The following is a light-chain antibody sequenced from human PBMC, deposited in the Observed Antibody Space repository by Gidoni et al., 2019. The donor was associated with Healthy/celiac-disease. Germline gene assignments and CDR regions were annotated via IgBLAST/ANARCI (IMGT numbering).Light chain of an antibody. CDR3: QQYGSSPVT. Sequence: IVLTQSPGTLSLSPGERATLSCRASQSVSSSYLAWYQQKPGQAPRLLIYGASSRATGIPDRFSGSGSGIDFTLTISRLEPEDFAVYYCQQYGSSPVTFGPGTKVDIK. V-gene: IGKV3-20*01. J-gene: IGKJ3*01. CDR1: QSVSSSY. CDR2: GAS.